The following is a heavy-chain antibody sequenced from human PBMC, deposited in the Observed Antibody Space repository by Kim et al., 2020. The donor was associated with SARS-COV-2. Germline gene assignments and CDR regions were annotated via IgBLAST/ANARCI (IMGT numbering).Heavy chain of an antibody. CDR3: AKAGDDYSNWEGIYYYYYGMDV. D-gene: IGHD4-4*01. J-gene: IGHJ6*02. CDR2: ISYDGSNK. V-gene: IGHV3-30*18. CDR1: GFTFSSYG. Sequence: GGSLRLSCAASGFTFSSYGMHWVRQAPGKGLEWVAVISYDGSNKYYADSVKGRFTISRDNSKNTLYLQMNSLRAEDTAVYYCAKAGDDYSNWEGIYYYYYGMDVWGQGTTVTVSS.